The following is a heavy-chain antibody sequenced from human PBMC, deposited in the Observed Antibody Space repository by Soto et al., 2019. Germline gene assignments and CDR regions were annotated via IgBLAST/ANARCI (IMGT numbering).Heavy chain of an antibody. J-gene: IGHJ4*02. Sequence: GGSLRLSCAASGFTFTNFAMSWVRQAPGRGLEWVSGISASGRDTYYADSVKDRFTVSRDNSKNTLYLQMNSLRAEDTALYYCAKGKASGWYYFDYWGQGARVTVSS. CDR1: GFTFTNFA. CDR2: ISASGRDT. V-gene: IGHV3-23*01. CDR3: AKGKASGWYYFDY. D-gene: IGHD6-19*01.